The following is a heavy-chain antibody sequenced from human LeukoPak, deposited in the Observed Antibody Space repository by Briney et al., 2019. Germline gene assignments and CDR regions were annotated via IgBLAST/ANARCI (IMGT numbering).Heavy chain of an antibody. CDR3: ARASHYCSGGSCLPSDFDY. CDR2: IYHSGST. J-gene: IGHJ4*02. D-gene: IGHD2-15*01. V-gene: IGHV4-30-2*01. CDR1: GGSISSGGYS. Sequence: SQTLSLTCAVSGGSISSGGYSWSWIRQPPGKGLEWIGYIYHSGSTYYNPSLKSRVTISVDRSKNQSSLKLSSVTAADTAVYYCARASHYCSGGSCLPSDFDYWGQGTLVTVSS.